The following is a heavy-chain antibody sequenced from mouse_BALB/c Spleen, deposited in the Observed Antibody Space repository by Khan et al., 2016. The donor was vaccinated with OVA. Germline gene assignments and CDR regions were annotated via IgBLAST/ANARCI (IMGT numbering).Heavy chain of an antibody. Sequence: EVQLVESGPGLVKPSQSLSLTCTVTGYSITSGYGWNWIRQFPGNKLEWMGYISYSGSTNYNPSLTSRISITRDTSKNQFFLELNSVTTEDTATYYCARTARKKYWGQGTTLTVSS. CDR3: ARTARKKY. CDR2: ISYSGST. V-gene: IGHV3-2*02. J-gene: IGHJ2*01. D-gene: IGHD1-2*01. CDR1: GYSITSGYG.